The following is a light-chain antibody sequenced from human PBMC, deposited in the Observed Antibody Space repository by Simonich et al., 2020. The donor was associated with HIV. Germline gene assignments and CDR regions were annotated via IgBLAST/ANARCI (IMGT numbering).Light chain of an antibody. Sequence: DIVMTQTPLSLSVTPGQPASIPCKSSQSLLHSDGKTYLSWYLQKPGQSPVLLIYEGSNRFSGVPDRFSGSGSGTDFTLKISRVEAEDVGVYYCMQNLQLPPTFGPGTKVDIK. CDR2: EGS. CDR3: MQNLQLPPT. J-gene: IGKJ3*01. CDR1: QSLLHSDGKTY. V-gene: IGKV2D-29*02.